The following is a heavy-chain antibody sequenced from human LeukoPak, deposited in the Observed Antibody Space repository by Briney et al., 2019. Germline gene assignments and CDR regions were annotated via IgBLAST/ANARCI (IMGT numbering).Heavy chain of an antibody. V-gene: IGHV3-74*01. J-gene: IGHJ4*02. CDR1: GFTFSNYD. CDR2: INSDGSST. CDR3: ARGPNSQDY. Sequence: GGSLRLSCAASGFTFSNYDMHWVRQAPGKGLVWVSHINSDGSSTSYADSVKGRFTISRDNAKNTLYLQMNSLRAEDTAVYYCARGPNSQDYWGQGTLVTVSS. D-gene: IGHD4-23*01.